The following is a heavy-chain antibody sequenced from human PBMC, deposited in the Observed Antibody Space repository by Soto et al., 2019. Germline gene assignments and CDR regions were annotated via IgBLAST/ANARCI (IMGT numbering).Heavy chain of an antibody. CDR3: AGGMVRGNIWH. D-gene: IGHD3-10*01. J-gene: IGHJ4*02. V-gene: IGHV4-4*02. CDR2: IFRSATT. CDR1: GDSISSHNW. Sequence: QVQLQESGPGLMKPSETLSLTCAVSGDSISSHNWWGWVRQPPGTGREWIGEIFRSATTNYNPAHKYRAIPSRYKANNQLSLILPSVTAADTAVYYCAGGMVRGNIWHWGQGTLVTVSS.